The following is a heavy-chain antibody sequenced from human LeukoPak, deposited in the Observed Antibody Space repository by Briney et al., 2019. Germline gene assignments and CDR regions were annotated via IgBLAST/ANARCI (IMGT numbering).Heavy chain of an antibody. V-gene: IGHV4-59*01. CDR2: IHYSGST. Sequence: SETLSLTCTVSGGSLSSYYWSWIRQPPGKGLEWIGYIHYSGSTNYNPSLKSRVTISVDTSKNQFSLKLSSVTAADTAVYYCARSLFSGSYEALWFDYWGQGTLVTVSS. CDR1: GGSLSSYY. D-gene: IGHD1-26*01. CDR3: ARSLFSGSYEALWFDY. J-gene: IGHJ4*02.